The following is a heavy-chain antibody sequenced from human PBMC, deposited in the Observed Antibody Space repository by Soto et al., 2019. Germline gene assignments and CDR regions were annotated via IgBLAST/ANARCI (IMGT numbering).Heavy chain of an antibody. CDR1: GGSFSGYY. CDR3: AREARYCSGYYCDY. D-gene: IGHD2-15*01. V-gene: IGHV4-34*01. Sequence: PSETLSLTCAVYGGSFSGYYWSWIRQPPGKGLEWIGEINHSGSTNYNPSLKSRVTISVDTSKNQFSLKLSSVTAADTAVYYCAREARYCSGYYCDYWGQRTLVTVPS. J-gene: IGHJ4*02. CDR2: INHSGST.